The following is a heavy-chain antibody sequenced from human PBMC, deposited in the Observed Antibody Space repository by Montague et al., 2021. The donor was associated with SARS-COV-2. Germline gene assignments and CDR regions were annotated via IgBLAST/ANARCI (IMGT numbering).Heavy chain of an antibody. Sequence: SETLSLTCAVHGTSFSGYYWNWIRQPPGKGLEWIGEINHGGSTKYSPSPKSRLTISADTSKNQFSLKLTSVAAADTAVYYCARLRDGVVPSPILGVGPYHSYYYMDVWGRGTTVTVSS. V-gene: IGHV4-34*01. CDR2: INHGGST. D-gene: IGHD3-10*01. CDR1: GTSFSGYY. J-gene: IGHJ6*03. CDR3: ARLRDGVVPSPILGVGPYHSYYYMDV.